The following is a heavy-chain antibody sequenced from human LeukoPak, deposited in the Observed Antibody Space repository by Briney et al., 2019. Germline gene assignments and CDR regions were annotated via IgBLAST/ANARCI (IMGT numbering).Heavy chain of an antibody. CDR2: IRYEGSNK. Sequence: GGSLRLSCAASGFIFSGYGMHWVRQAPGKGLQWVTFIRYEGSNKYYADSVKGRFTISRDNSKNTLYLQMNSLRAEDTAVYYCAKDRSGIANYWGQGTLVTVSS. D-gene: IGHD6-13*01. V-gene: IGHV3-30*02. CDR3: AKDRSGIANY. CDR1: GFIFSGYG. J-gene: IGHJ4*02.